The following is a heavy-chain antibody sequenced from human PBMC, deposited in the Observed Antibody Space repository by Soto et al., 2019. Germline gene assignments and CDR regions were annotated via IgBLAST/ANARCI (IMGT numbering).Heavy chain of an antibody. J-gene: IGHJ3*01. Sequence: GGSLRLSCAASGFTFISYALTWGLQAPGKGLEWVSSITGNGDYARYTDSVKGRFTITRDNAKNTLFLQMKSLRADDTAIYYCGKDPNGDYFGAFDFWGQGTMVTVSS. D-gene: IGHD4-17*01. CDR3: GKDPNGDYFGAFDF. V-gene: IGHV3-23*01. CDR1: GFTFISYA. CDR2: ITGNGDYA.